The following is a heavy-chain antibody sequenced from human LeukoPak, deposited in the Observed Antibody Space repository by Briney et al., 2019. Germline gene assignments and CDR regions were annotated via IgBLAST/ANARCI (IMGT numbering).Heavy chain of an antibody. CDR1: GGSISSTYY. Sequence: SETLSLTCTVSGGSISSTYYWGWIRQPPGKGLEWIGSIYYSGSTYYNPSLKSRVTISVDTSKNQFSLELNSVTAADTAVYYCAAAFDYWGQGILVTVSS. V-gene: IGHV4-39*01. J-gene: IGHJ4*02. D-gene: IGHD6-25*01. CDR3: AAAFDY. CDR2: IYYSGST.